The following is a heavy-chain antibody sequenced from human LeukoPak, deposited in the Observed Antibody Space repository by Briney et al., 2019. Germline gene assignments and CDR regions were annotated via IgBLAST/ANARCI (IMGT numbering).Heavy chain of an antibody. Sequence: GGSLRLSCAASGFTFSKYAMSWVRQVPGKGLEWVSSIGDSGSSTYYADSVKGRFIISRDNSKNTPYLQMSSLRVEDTAIYYCARRPYAGAFDIWGQGTMVTVSS. J-gene: IGHJ3*02. D-gene: IGHD4-17*01. V-gene: IGHV3-23*01. CDR3: ARRPYAGAFDI. CDR1: GFTFSKYA. CDR2: IGDSGSST.